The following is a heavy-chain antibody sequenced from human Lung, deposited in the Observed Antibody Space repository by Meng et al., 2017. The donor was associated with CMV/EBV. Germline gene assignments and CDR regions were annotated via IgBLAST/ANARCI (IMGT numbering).Heavy chain of an antibody. V-gene: IGHV4-34*01. D-gene: IGHD6-13*01. CDR2: IDHSGST. CDR3: ATIAADERNGMDA. J-gene: IGHJ6*02. CDR1: GGSFSGYY. Sequence: SXTXSPXCAVYGGSFSGYYWSWIRQPPGKGLEWIGEIDHSGSTNYNPSLKSRVTISVDTSKNQFSLKLSSVTAADTAVYYCATIAADERNGMDAWGQGTTVTVSS.